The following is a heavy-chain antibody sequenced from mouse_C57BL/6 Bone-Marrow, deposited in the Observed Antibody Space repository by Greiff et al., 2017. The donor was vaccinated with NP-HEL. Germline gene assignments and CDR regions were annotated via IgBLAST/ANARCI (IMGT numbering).Heavy chain of an antibody. CDR1: GYTFTSYW. J-gene: IGHJ2*01. CDR3: TRRSYGSSYSDY. V-gene: IGHV1-5*01. CDR2: IYPGNSDT. Sequence: VHVKQSGTVLARPGASVKMSCKTSGYTFTSYWMHWVKQRPGQGLEWIGAIYPGNSDTSYNQKFKGKAKLTAVTSASTAYMELSSLTNEDSAVYYCTRRSYGSSYSDYWGQGTTLTVSS. D-gene: IGHD1-1*01.